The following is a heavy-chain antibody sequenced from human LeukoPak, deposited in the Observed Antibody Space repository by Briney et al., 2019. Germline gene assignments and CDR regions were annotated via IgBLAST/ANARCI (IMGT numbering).Heavy chain of an antibody. CDR1: GFTFSSHS. CDR3: ARGAYYYED. CDR2: ISSSSSTI. Sequence: GGSLRLSRAASGFTFSSHSMNWVRQAPGKGLEWVSYISSSSSTIYYADSVKGRFTISRDNAKNSLYLQMNSLRAEDTAVYYCARGAYYYEDWGQGTLVTVSS. V-gene: IGHV3-48*01. D-gene: IGHD3-22*01. J-gene: IGHJ4*02.